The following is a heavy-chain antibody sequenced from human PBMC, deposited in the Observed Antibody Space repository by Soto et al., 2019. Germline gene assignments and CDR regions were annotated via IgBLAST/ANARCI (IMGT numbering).Heavy chain of an antibody. Sequence: PSETLSLTCTVSGGSTNSGGYYWSRIRQHPGKGLEWIGYIYYSGSTSYNPSLKSRVTISVDTSKNQFSLKLSSVTAADTAVYYCARLYDSSAYFRYFDYWGQGTLVTVSS. D-gene: IGHD3-22*01. CDR1: GGSTNSGGYY. CDR3: ARLYDSSAYFRYFDY. J-gene: IGHJ4*02. CDR2: IYYSGST. V-gene: IGHV4-31*03.